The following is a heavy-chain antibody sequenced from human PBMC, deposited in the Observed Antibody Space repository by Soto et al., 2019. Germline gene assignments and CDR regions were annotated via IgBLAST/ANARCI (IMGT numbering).Heavy chain of an antibody. Sequence: HPGGSLRLSCAASGFTVSSNYMSWVRQAPGKGLEWVSVIYSGGSTYYADSVKGRFTISRDNSKNTLYLQMNSLRAEDTAVYYCAREKPYSGYDWGPFDYWGQGTLVTVSS. CDR3: AREKPYSGYDWGPFDY. CDR1: GFTVSSNY. J-gene: IGHJ4*02. V-gene: IGHV3-53*01. CDR2: IYSGGST. D-gene: IGHD5-12*01.